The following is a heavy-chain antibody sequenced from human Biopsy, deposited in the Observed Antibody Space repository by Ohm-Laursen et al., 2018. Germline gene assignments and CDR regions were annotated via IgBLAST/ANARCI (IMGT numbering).Heavy chain of an antibody. J-gene: IGHJ4*02. V-gene: IGHV4-59*08. D-gene: IGHD2-15*01. Sequence: SDTLSLTCAVSGSSISSFYWTWIRQPPGKGPEWIGDISDSGSTNYKPSLKSRVIISVDTSKNQFSLNLSSVTAADTAVYYCARRGSGGRSFDYWGQGSLVTVSS. CDR2: ISDSGST. CDR3: ARRGSGGRSFDY. CDR1: GSSISSFY.